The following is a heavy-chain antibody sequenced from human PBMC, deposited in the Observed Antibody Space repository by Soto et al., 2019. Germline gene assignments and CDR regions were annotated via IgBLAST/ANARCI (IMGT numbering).Heavy chain of an antibody. CDR1: GGSISSGGYY. V-gene: IGHV4-31*03. Sequence: QVELQESGPGLVKPSQTLSLTCTVSGGSISSGGYYWSWIRQHPGKGLEWIGYIYYSGSTYYNPSLKSRVTISVDTSKNQFSLKLSSVTAADTAVYYCARGRGGYYMPHAFDIWGQGTMVTVSS. D-gene: IGHD3-3*01. J-gene: IGHJ3*02. CDR2: IYYSGST. CDR3: ARGRGGYYMPHAFDI.